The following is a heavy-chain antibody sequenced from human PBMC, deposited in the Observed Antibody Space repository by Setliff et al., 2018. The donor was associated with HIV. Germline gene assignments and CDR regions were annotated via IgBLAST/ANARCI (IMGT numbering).Heavy chain of an antibody. J-gene: IGHJ5*02. V-gene: IGHV1-18*01. CDR1: GYSLTSYG. Sequence: ASVKVSCKAVGYSLTSYGINWVRKAPGQGLEWMGWISADHGNTEYAQKFHGRFTMTTDTSTNTAYMELTSLRFDDTAIYYCARRRKQWLVFDPWGQGTLVTVSS. D-gene: IGHD6-19*01. CDR2: ISADHGNT. CDR3: ARRRKQWLVFDP.